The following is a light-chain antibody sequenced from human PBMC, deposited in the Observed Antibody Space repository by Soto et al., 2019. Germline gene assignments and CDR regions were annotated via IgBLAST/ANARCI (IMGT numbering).Light chain of an antibody. CDR3: QQYGSSPFT. CDR2: GTS. V-gene: IGKV3-20*01. Sequence: EIVLTQSPGTLSLSPGERATLSCRASQSVSSSYLAWYQQKPGQAPRLLIYGTSSRATGIPDRFSGSGSGTDFTLTISRLDPEDFAVYYCQQYGSSPFTFGGGTNVEIK. J-gene: IGKJ4*01. CDR1: QSVSSSY.